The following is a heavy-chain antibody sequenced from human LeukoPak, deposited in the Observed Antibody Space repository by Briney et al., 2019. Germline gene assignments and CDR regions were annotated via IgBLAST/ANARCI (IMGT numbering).Heavy chain of an antibody. D-gene: IGHD3-9*01. Sequence: ASVKVSCKASGYTFTSYGISWVRQAPGQGLECMGWISAYNGNTNYAQKLQGRVTMTTDTSTSTAYMELRSLRSDDTAVYYCARGDILTGYSGYYYGMDVWGQGTTVTVSS. V-gene: IGHV1-18*01. CDR2: ISAYNGNT. CDR3: ARGDILTGYSGYYYGMDV. J-gene: IGHJ6*02. CDR1: GYTFTSYG.